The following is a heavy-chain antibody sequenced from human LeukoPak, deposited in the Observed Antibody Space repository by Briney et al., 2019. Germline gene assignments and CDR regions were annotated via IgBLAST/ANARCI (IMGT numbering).Heavy chain of an antibody. J-gene: IGHJ4*02. CDR1: GLTFSNYA. V-gene: IGHV3-23*01. D-gene: IGHD1-1*01. CDR3: AKDWIPYNRVFDCFDF. CDR2: IIGTGHRT. Sequence: GGSLRLSCAASGLTFSNYAMMWVRQAPGKGLEWVSSIIGTGHRTYYADSVQGRFTVSRDNSRNTLYLQMDSLRAEDTAVYYCAKDWIPYNRVFDCFDFWGQGTLVTVSS.